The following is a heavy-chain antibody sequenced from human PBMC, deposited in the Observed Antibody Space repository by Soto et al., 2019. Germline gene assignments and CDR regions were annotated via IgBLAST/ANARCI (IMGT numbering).Heavy chain of an antibody. CDR2: ISAYNGNT. CDR3: ARDSRAAAGRHYYGMDV. CDR1: GYTFTSYG. Sequence: GASVKVSCKASGYTFTSYGISWVRQAPGQGLEWMGWISAYNGNTNYAQKLQGTVTMTTDTSTSTAYMELRSLRSDDTAVYYCARDSRAAAGRHYYGMDVWGQGTTVTVSS. D-gene: IGHD6-13*01. J-gene: IGHJ6*02. V-gene: IGHV1-18*01.